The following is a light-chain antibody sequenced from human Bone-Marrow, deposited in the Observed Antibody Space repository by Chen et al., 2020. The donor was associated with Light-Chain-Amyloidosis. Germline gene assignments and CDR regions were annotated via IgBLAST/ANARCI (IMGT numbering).Light chain of an antibody. CDR2: GVS. Sequence: EIVLTQSPGTLSLSPGERATLSCGASQSVSSRFFAWYQQKPGQAPRLFIYGVSSRATGIPDRVSGSGSGTDFTLPIIRLEPEDFAVYYCQQYGSSPWTFGRGTKVEIK. J-gene: IGKJ1*01. V-gene: IGKV3-20*01. CDR1: QSVSSRF. CDR3: QQYGSSPWT.